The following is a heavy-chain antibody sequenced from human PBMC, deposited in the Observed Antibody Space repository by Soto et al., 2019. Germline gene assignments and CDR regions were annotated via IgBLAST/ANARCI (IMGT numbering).Heavy chain of an antibody. V-gene: IGHV1-46*01. CDR2: INPGGGIT. Sequence: QVQLEQSGAEVKNPGASVKVSSKASGYTFTSYYMHWVRQAPGQGLEWMGVINPGGGITSYAENLHGRVTMTRDTSTSTAYMELSSLRSEDTAIYYCARGLAVAYSPALLWGQGTLLTVYS. CDR3: ARGLAVAYSPALL. CDR1: GYTFTSYY. D-gene: IGHD6-19*01. J-gene: IGHJ4*02.